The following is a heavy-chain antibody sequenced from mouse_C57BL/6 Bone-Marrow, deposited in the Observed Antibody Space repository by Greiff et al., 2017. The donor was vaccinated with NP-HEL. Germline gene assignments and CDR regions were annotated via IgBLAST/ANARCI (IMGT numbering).Heavy chain of an antibody. J-gene: IGHJ3*01. D-gene: IGHD3-3*01. CDR2: IYPGDGDT. Sequence: QVQLQQSGPELVKPGASVKISCKASGYAFSSSWMNWVKQRPGKGLEWIGRIYPGDGDTNYNGKFKGKATLTADKSSSTAYMQLSSLTSEDSAVYFCARGGDSRFAYWGQGTLVTVSA. V-gene: IGHV1-82*01. CDR1: GYAFSSSW. CDR3: ARGGDSRFAY.